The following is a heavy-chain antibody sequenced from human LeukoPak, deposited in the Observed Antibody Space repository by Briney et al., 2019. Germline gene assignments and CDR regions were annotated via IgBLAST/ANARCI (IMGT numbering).Heavy chain of an antibody. CDR2: IYYSGST. CDR1: GGPVSSGSYY. CDR3: ARQLADAFDI. Sequence: PSETLSLTCTVSGGPVSSGSYYWSWIRQPPGKGLEWIGYIYYSGSTNYNPSLKSRVTISVDTSKNQFSLKLSSVTAADTAVYYCARQLADAFDIWGQGTMVTVSS. J-gene: IGHJ3*02. D-gene: IGHD6-13*01. V-gene: IGHV4-61*01.